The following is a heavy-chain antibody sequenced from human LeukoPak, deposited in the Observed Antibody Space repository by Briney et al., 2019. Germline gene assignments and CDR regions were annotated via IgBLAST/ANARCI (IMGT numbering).Heavy chain of an antibody. D-gene: IGHD4-17*01. CDR1: GFIFRNHW. V-gene: IGHV3-7*01. CDR3: ARGPNYGDRVDYFDY. Sequence: GGSLRLSCAASGFIFRNHWMSWVRQVPGRGLEWVAHIKQGGNEKHYVDSVEGRFTLSRDDSKNSLYLQMNSLRVDDSAVYYCARGPNYGDRVDYFDYWGQGTLVTVSS. CDR2: IKQGGNEK. J-gene: IGHJ4*02.